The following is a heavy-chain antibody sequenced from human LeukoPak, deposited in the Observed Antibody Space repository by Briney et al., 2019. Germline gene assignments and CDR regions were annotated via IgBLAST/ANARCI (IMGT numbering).Heavy chain of an antibody. J-gene: IGHJ3*02. Sequence: SETLSLTCTVSGYSISSGYYWSWIRQPPGKGLEWIGYIYLSGSTYYNPSLKSRVTISVDRSKNQFSLKLSSVTAADTAVYYCARERNYDFWSGYPRGYAFDIWGQGTMVTVSS. CDR1: GYSISSGYY. D-gene: IGHD3-3*01. CDR3: ARERNYDFWSGYPRGYAFDI. V-gene: IGHV4-38-2*02. CDR2: IYLSGST.